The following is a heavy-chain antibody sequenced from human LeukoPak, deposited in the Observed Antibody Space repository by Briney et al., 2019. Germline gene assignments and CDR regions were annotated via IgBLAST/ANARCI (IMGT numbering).Heavy chain of an antibody. CDR3: ARLSHDYGDYPKAEELY. Sequence: GGSLRLSCAASGFTFSDYYMSWIRLAPGKGLEWVSYISGSSTYTNYADSVKGRFTISRDNSKNTLYLQMNSLRAEDTAVYYCARLSHDYGDYPKAEELYWGQGTLVTVSS. CDR2: ISGSSTYT. CDR1: GFTFSDYY. V-gene: IGHV3-11*06. D-gene: IGHD4-17*01. J-gene: IGHJ4*02.